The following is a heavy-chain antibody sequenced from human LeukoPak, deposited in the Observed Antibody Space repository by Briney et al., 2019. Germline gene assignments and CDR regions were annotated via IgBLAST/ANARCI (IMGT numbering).Heavy chain of an antibody. CDR2: ISAYNGNT. CDR1: GYTFTSYG. CDR3: ARVLIVVVPAANYYYGMDV. V-gene: IGHV1-18*01. Sequence: GASVKVSCKASGYTFTSYGISWVRQAPGQGLEWMGWISAYNGNTSYAQKLQGRVTMTTDTSTSTAYIELRSLRSDDTAVYYCARVLIVVVPAANYYYGMDVWGQGTTVTVSS. D-gene: IGHD2-2*01. J-gene: IGHJ6*02.